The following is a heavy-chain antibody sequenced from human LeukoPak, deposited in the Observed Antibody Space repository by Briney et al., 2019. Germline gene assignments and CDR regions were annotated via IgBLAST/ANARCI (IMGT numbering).Heavy chain of an antibody. CDR3: ARSDSGYIDY. D-gene: IGHD1-26*01. V-gene: IGHV4-31*03. CDR2: IYYSGST. J-gene: IGHJ4*02. Sequence: SQTLSLTCTVSGGSISSGGYYWSWIRQHPGKGLEWIGYIYYSGSTYYNPSLKSRVTISVDTSKNQFSLQLNSVTPEDTAVYYCARSDSGYIDYWGQGTLVTVSS. CDR1: GGSISSGGYY.